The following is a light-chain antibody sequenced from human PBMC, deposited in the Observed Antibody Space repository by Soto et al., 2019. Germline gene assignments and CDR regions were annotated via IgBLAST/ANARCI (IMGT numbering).Light chain of an antibody. Sequence: EIILTQSPDTLSLSPGERATLSCRASQTVSSNYLAWCQQRPGQAPRLLIYGASTRAAGIPDRFSGSGSGTDFTLTISRLEPEDSAVYYCQQYDSSPLTFGGGTKV. V-gene: IGKV3-20*01. CDR3: QQYDSSPLT. CDR1: QTVSSNY. J-gene: IGKJ4*01. CDR2: GAS.